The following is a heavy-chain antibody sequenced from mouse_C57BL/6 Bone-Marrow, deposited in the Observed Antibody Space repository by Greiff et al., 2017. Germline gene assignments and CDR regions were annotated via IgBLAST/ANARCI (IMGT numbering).Heavy chain of an antibody. D-gene: IGHD1-1*01. CDR3: SRDCDGSLGPWYFEV. J-gene: IGHJ1*03. Sequence: VQLQQSGAELARPGASVKLSCKASGYTFTSYGISWVKQRTGQGLEWIGEIYPRSGNTYYNEKFKGKATLTADTSSSTAYMELRSLTSEDSAVFVCSRDCDGSLGPWYFEVWGTGTTVTVSS. V-gene: IGHV1-81*01. CDR2: IYPRSGNT. CDR1: GYTFTSYG.